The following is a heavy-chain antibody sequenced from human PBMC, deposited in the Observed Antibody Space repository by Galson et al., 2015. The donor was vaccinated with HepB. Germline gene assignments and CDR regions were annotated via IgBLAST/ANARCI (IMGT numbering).Heavy chain of an antibody. V-gene: IGHV3-48*02. D-gene: IGHD2-15*01. CDR3: ARRRRSDDYYYYGMDA. J-gene: IGHJ6*02. Sequence: SLRLSCAASGFTFSRCAMNWVRQAPGKGLEWVSYISSTSSTIYYADSVKGRFTISRDNAKNSLYLQMNSLRDEDTAVYYCARRRRSDDYYYYGMDAWGQGTTVTVSS. CDR2: ISSTSSTI. CDR1: GFTFSRCA.